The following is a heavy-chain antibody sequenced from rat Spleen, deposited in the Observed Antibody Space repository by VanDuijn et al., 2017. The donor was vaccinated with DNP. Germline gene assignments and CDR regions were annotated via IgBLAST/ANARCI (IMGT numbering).Heavy chain of an antibody. J-gene: IGHJ3*01. CDR1: GYIFTSYD. Sequence: QVQLQQSGAELTKPGSSVKISCKASGYIFTSYDINWIRQRPGQALEWIGTIHSGRGGTGYNEKFKGKATLTVDKSSSTAFMQLSSLTPEDNAVYYCTSFPFAYWGQGTLVTVSS. CDR3: TSFPFAY. V-gene: IGHV1-60*01. CDR2: IHSGRGGT.